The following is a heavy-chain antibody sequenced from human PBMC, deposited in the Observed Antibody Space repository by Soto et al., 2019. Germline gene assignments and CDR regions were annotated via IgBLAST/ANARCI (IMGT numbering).Heavy chain of an antibody. CDR2: TYYRSKWYN. CDR3: ARGRIAAAGNWFDP. V-gene: IGHV6-1*01. J-gene: IGHJ5*02. CDR1: GDSVSSNSAA. Sequence: SQTLSLTCAISGDSVSSNSAAWNWIRQSPSRGLEWLGRTYYRSKWYNDYAVSVKSRITINPDTSKNQFSLKLSSVTAADTAVYYCARGRIAAAGNWFDPWGQGTLVTVSS. D-gene: IGHD6-13*01.